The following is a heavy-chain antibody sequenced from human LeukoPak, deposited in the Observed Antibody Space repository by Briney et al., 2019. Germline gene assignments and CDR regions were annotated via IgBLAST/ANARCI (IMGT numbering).Heavy chain of an antibody. CDR2: ISSSGSTI. D-gene: IGHD2-2*01. J-gene: IGHJ6*02. Sequence: GGSLRLSCAASGFTSSDYYMSWIRQAPGKGLEWVSYISSSGSTIYYADSVKGRFTISRDNAKNSLYLQMNSLRAEDTAVYYCAIHCSSTSCYLALYYYYGMDVWGQGTTVTVSS. V-gene: IGHV3-11*01. CDR1: GFTSSDYY. CDR3: AIHCSSTSCYLALYYYYGMDV.